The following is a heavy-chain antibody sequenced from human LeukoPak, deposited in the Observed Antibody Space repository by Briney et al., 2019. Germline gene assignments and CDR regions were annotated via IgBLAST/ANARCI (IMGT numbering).Heavy chain of an antibody. CDR2: IYYSGST. J-gene: IGHJ4*02. D-gene: IGHD3-10*01. Sequence: PSETLSLTCTVSGGSISSSSYYWGWIRQPPGKGLEWIGSIYYSGSTYYNPSLKSRVTISVDTSKNQFSLKLSSVTAADTAVYYCARYYYGSGSYDYFDYWGQGTLVTVSS. CDR3: ARYYYGSGSYDYFDY. V-gene: IGHV4-39*07. CDR1: GGSISSSSYY.